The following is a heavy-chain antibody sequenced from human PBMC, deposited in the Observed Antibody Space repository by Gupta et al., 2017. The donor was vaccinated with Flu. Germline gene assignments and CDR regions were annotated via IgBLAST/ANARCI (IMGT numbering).Heavy chain of an antibody. D-gene: IGHD3-10*01. CDR1: FTFSSYG. CDR2: ISYDGSNK. V-gene: IGHV3-30*18. Sequence: FTFSSYGMHWVRQAPGKGLEWVAVISYDGSNKYYADSVKGRFTISRDNSKNTLYLQMNSLRAEDTAVYYCAKVGVRAPFDYWGQGTLVTVSS. J-gene: IGHJ4*02. CDR3: AKVGVRAPFDY.